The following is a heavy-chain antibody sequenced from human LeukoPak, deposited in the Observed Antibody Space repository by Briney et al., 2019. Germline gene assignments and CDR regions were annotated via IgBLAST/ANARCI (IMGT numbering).Heavy chain of an antibody. CDR1: GGTFSSYA. V-gene: IGHV1-69*13. CDR3: ARRLRYSGSYQYYFDY. Sequence: SVKVSCKASGGTFSSYAISWVRQAPGQGLEWMGGIIPIFGTANYAQKFQGRVTITADESTSTAYMELSSLRSEDTAVYYCARRLRYSGSYQYYFDYWGQGTLVTVSS. CDR2: IIPIFGTA. D-gene: IGHD1-26*01. J-gene: IGHJ4*02.